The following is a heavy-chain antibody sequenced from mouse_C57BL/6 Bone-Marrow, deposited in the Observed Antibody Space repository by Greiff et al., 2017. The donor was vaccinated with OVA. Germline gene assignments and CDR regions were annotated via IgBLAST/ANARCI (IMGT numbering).Heavy chain of an antibody. CDR2: IAPETGGT. CDR3: TDLLSGSRP. V-gene: IGHV1-15*01. J-gene: IGHJ2*01. CDR1: GYTFTDYE. D-gene: IGHD1-1*01. Sequence: QVQLQQSGAELVRPGASVTLSCKASGYTFTDYEMHWVKQTPVHGLEWIGAIAPETGGTAYNQKFKGKAILTADKSSRTSYMELRSLTSEYSAVSSCTDLLSGSRPWGQGTTLTVSS.